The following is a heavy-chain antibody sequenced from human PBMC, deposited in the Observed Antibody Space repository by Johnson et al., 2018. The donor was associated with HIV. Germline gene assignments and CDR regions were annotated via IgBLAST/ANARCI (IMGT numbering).Heavy chain of an antibody. CDR3: AKGTGAFDI. CDR2: ISYDGSNK. Sequence: QVQLVESGGGVVQPGRSLRLSCAASGFTFSSYAMHWVRQAPGKGLEWVAVISYDGSNKYYADSVKGRFTISRTNSNSTLYLQMNSLRAEDTGIYSCAKGTGAFDIWGQGTVVTVSS. V-gene: IGHV3-30-3*01. D-gene: IGHD1-14*01. CDR1: GFTFSSYA. J-gene: IGHJ3*02.